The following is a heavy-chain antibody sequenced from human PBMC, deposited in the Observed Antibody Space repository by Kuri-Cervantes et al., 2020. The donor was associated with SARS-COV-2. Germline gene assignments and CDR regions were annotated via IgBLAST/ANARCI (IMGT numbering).Heavy chain of an antibody. CDR2: INPHDGWT. CDR3: ARGGFSSGWHAPWYFDL. V-gene: IGHV1-46*01. CDR1: GCTFTSYY. Sequence: ASVKVSCKTSGCTFTSYYIHWVRQAPGQGFEWMGIINPHDGWTKYAQKFQGRVTVTSDTSTTTVYMEVTSLRSEDTAVYYCARGGFSSGWHAPWYFDLWGRGTLVTVSS. D-gene: IGHD6-19*01. J-gene: IGHJ2*01.